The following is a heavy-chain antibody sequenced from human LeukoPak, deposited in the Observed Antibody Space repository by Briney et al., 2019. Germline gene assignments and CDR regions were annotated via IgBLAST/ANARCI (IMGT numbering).Heavy chain of an antibody. Sequence: PGGSLRLSCAASGFTFSSYWMSWVRQAPGKGLEWVANIKQDGSEKYYVDSVKGRFTISRENAKNSLYLQMNSLRAEDTAVYYCARVWEWESYYYFWCGSWGYFFDYWGQGTLVTASS. V-gene: IGHV3-7*01. D-gene: IGHD3-3*01. CDR3: ARVWEWESYYYFWCGSWGYFFDY. CDR1: GFTFSSYW. CDR2: IKQDGSEK. J-gene: IGHJ4*02.